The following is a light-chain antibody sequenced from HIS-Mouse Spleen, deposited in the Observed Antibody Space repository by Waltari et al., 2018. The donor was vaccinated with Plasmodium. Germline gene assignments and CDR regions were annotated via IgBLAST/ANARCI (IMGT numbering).Light chain of an antibody. CDR1: QSVSSN. CDR3: QQYNNWSFT. Sequence: EIVMTHSPATLSVSPGERATLSCRASQSVSSNLAWYQQKPGQPPRLLIYGASTRATGIPARFSGSGSGTEFTLTISSLQSEDFAVYYCQQYNNWSFTFGPGTKVDIK. CDR2: GAS. J-gene: IGKJ3*01. V-gene: IGKV3-15*01.